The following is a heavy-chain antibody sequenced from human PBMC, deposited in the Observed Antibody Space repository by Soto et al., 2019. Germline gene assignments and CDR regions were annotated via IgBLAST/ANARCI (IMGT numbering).Heavy chain of an antibody. D-gene: IGHD4-4*01. CDR2: INPSGGST. J-gene: IGHJ5*02. Sequence: PGRGLEWMGIINPSGGSTSYAQKFXGRVTMTRDTSTGXXXXXXSSXRSEDTAVYYCARAPSYSNNWFDPWGQGTLVTVSS. V-gene: IGHV1-46*01. CDR3: ARAPSYSNNWFDP.